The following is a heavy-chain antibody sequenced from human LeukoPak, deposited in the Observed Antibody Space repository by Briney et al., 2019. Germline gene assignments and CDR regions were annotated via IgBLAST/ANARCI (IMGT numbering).Heavy chain of an antibody. D-gene: IGHD6-13*01. CDR1: GFTFSSYA. CDR3: AKTPHRFIAAAGSSDY. CDR2: ISGSGGST. Sequence: GGSLRLSCAASGFTFSSYAMSWVRQAPGKGLEWVSAISGSGGSTYYADSVKGRFTISRDNSKNTLYLQMNSLRAEDTAVYYCAKTPHRFIAAAGSSDYWGQGTLVTVSS. V-gene: IGHV3-23*01. J-gene: IGHJ4*02.